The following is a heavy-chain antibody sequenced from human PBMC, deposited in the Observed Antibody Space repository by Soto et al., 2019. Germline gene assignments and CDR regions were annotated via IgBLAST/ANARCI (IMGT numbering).Heavy chain of an antibody. V-gene: IGHV3-23*01. CDR3: ARPYGGKIGDAPDL. CDR2: ISDAAGSA. J-gene: IGHJ3*01. D-gene: IGHD4-17*01. CDR1: GFTFSSYA. Sequence: PGGSLRLSCVASGFTFSSYAMSWVRQVPGKGLEWVSTISDAAGSAYYVDSVKGRFTISRDNSKKTLYLQMNSLRAEDSAVYNCARPYGGKIGDAPDLWGPG.